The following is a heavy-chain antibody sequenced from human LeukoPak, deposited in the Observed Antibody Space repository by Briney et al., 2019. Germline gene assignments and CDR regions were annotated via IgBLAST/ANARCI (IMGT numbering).Heavy chain of an antibody. Sequence: GGSLRLSCAASGFTFSSYWMSWVRQAPGKGLEWVANIKEDGSDKYYVDSVKGRFTISRDNAKNSLYLQMNGLRAEDTAMYYCARDDGIRTVDYWGQGTLVTVSS. CDR1: GFTFSSYW. CDR2: IKEDGSDK. J-gene: IGHJ4*02. CDR3: ARDDGIRTVDY. V-gene: IGHV3-7*01. D-gene: IGHD1-14*01.